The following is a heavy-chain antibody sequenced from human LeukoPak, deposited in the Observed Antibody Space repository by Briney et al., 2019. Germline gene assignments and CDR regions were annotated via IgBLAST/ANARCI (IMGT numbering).Heavy chain of an antibody. Sequence: TGGSLRLSCAASGFTFSIYGMHWVRQAPGKGLEWVAVVSSDGSNRYYGDSVKGRFTISRDNSKNTLYLQMNNLRAEDTAVYYCAKDRKGSLSFDFWGQGTLVTVSS. V-gene: IGHV3-30*18. CDR1: GFTFSIYG. D-gene: IGHD1-26*01. CDR2: VSSDGSNR. CDR3: AKDRKGSLSFDF. J-gene: IGHJ4*02.